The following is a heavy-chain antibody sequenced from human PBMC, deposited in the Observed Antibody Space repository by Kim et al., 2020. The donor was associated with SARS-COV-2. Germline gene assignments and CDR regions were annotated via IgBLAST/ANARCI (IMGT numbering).Heavy chain of an antibody. Sequence: SETLSLTCTVSGGSISSYYWSWIRQPPGKGLEWIGYIYYSGSTNYNPSLKSRVTISVDTSKNQFSLKLSSVTAADTAVYYCARPLRGCSGGSCYSGANDWYFDLWGRGTLVTVSS. D-gene: IGHD2-15*01. CDR1: GGSISSYY. CDR2: IYYSGST. V-gene: IGHV4-59*01. CDR3: ARPLRGCSGGSCYSGANDWYFDL. J-gene: IGHJ2*01.